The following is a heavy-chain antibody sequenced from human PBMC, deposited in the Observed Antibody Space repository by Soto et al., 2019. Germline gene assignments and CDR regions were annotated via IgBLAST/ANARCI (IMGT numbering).Heavy chain of an antibody. CDR1: GGSISSGGYY. D-gene: IGHD3-22*01. J-gene: IGHJ4*02. Sequence: QVQLQESGPGLVKPSQTLSLTCTVSGGSISSGGYYWSWIRQHPGKGLEWIGYIYYSGSTYYNPSLKSRVTISVDTSKNQFSLKLSSVTAADTAVYYCAGGRDYYDSSGYYWVNYFDYWGQGTLVTVSS. CDR3: AGGRDYYDSSGYYWVNYFDY. CDR2: IYYSGST. V-gene: IGHV4-31*03.